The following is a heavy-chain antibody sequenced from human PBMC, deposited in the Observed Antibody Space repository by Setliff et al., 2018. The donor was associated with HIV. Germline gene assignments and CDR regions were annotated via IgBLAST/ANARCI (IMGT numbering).Heavy chain of an antibody. V-gene: IGHV4-34*01. Sequence: SETLSLTCAVYGGSVSGHYWGWFRQPPGKGLEWIGEITPSGATNYLPSLKSRVTMSLGTSKNQFSLKMTSVTAADTALYYCSNWNTTIDEDAWGQGTLVTVYS. CDR1: GGSVSGHY. CDR2: ITPSGAT. CDR3: SNWNTTIDEDA. J-gene: IGHJ5*02. D-gene: IGHD5-18*01.